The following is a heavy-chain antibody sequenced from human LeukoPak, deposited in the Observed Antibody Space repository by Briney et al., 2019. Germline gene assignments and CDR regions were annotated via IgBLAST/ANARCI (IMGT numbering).Heavy chain of an antibody. Sequence: GASVKVSCKASGYTFTGYYMHWVRQAPGQGLEWMGRINPNSGGTNYAQKFQGRVTMTRDTSISTAYMELSRLRSDDTAVYYCARDCVRGKGTSPAYWGQGTLVTVSS. CDR1: GYTFTGYY. CDR3: ARDCVRGKGTSPAY. V-gene: IGHV1-2*06. CDR2: INPNSGGT. J-gene: IGHJ4*02. D-gene: IGHD3-10*01.